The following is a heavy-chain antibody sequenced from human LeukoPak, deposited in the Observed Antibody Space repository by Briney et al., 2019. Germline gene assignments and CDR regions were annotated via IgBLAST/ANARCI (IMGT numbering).Heavy chain of an antibody. V-gene: IGHV4-39*07. CDR2: IYYSGST. Sequence: SETLSLTCTVSGGSISSSSYDWGWLRQPPGKGLEWIGSIYYSGSTYYNPSLKSRVTISVDTSKNQFSLKLSSVTAADTAVYYCARGGYCSGGSCYSPLFDYWGQGTLVTVSS. CDR1: GGSISSSSYD. CDR3: ARGGYCSGGSCYSPLFDY. J-gene: IGHJ4*02. D-gene: IGHD2-15*01.